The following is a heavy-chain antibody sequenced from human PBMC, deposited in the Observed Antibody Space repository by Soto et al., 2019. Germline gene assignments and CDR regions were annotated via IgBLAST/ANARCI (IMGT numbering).Heavy chain of an antibody. CDR1: GGTLSRSA. CDR2: IIPIFGPA. J-gene: IGHJ4*02. Sequence: QGQLVQSGAEVKKPGASVTVSCKASGGTLSRSAISWVLQAPGQGLEWMGGIIPIFGPATYAQKFRGRVSIIADESTRTAYMEMSSRRSEDTAVYYCGTGSSWTKVESWGQGTLVTVSS. D-gene: IGHD6-13*01. V-gene: IGHV1-69*01. CDR3: GTGSSWTKVES.